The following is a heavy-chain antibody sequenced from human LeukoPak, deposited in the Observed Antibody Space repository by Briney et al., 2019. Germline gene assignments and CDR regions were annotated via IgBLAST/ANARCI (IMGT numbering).Heavy chain of an antibody. CDR3: ARESSPPAYGMDV. J-gene: IGHJ6*04. CDR1: GYSFTNYW. Sequence: ESLKISCKGSGYSFTNYWIGWVRQMPGKGQEWVAIIYPGDSDTRYSPSFQGQVTISADKSISTAYLQWSSLKASDTAMYYCARESSPPAYGMDVWGKGTTVTVSS. D-gene: IGHD2-15*01. V-gene: IGHV5-51*01. CDR2: IYPGDSDT.